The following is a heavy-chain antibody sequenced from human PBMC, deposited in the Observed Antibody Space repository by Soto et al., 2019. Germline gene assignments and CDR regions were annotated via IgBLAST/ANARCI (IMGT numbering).Heavy chain of an antibody. V-gene: IGHV4-4*02. D-gene: IGHD6-19*01. CDR3: ARSAGWYAVHC. CDR2: VFHTGTT. J-gene: IGHJ4*02. CDR1: GDSVSSPYY. Sequence: QVQLQESGPGLVKPSGTLSLTCAVSGDSVSSPYYWCWVRQPPGKGLEWIGEVFHTGTTSYNPSLRSRVTISMDKSNNQFSLDLSYVTAADTAVYYCARSAGWYAVHCWGPGTLVIVSS.